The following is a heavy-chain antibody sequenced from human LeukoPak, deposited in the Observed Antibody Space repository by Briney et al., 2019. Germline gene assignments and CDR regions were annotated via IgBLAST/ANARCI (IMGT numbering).Heavy chain of an antibody. Sequence: SETLSLXCTVSGGSISSYYWSWIRQPAGKGLEWIGRIYTSGSTNYNPSLKSRVTMSVDTSKNQFSLKLSSVTAADTAVYYCARSARDSSGYYYFDYWGQGTLVTVSS. V-gene: IGHV4-4*07. D-gene: IGHD3-22*01. J-gene: IGHJ4*02. CDR2: IYTSGST. CDR1: GGSISSYY. CDR3: ARSARDSSGYYYFDY.